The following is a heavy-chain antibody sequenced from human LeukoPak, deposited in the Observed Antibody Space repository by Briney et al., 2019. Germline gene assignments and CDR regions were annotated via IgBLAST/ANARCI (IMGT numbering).Heavy chain of an antibody. Sequence: ASVKVSFKASGFTFIHYGISWVRQAPGQGLEWMGWISAYNGNTNYTQNLQDRVTVTTDTSTGTAYMELRSLKSDDTAVYYCARDGVAAASFFDYWGQGTLVTVSS. CDR1: GFTFIHYG. J-gene: IGHJ4*02. CDR2: ISAYNGNT. D-gene: IGHD6-13*01. V-gene: IGHV1-18*01. CDR3: ARDGVAAASFFDY.